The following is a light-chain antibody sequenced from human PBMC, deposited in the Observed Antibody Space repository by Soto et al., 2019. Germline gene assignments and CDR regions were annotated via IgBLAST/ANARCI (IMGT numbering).Light chain of an antibody. CDR3: QKYDSAPWT. CDR2: AAS. V-gene: IGKV1-27*01. CDR1: QSISNY. J-gene: IGKJ1*01. Sequence: DIQMTQSPSSLSASVRDRATITCRASQSISNYLAWYQQKPGKVPKLLIYAASTLQSGVPSRFSGSGSGTDFTLTISSLQPEDVATYYCQKYDSAPWTFGQGTKVEIK.